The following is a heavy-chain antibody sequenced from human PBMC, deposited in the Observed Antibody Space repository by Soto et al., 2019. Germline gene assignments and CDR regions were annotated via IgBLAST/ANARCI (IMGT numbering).Heavy chain of an antibody. CDR1: GYTFTGYY. CDR2: INPNSGGT. D-gene: IGHD2-21*02. V-gene: IGHV1-2*04. CDR3: ARARVTASNWFDP. Sequence: ASVKVSCKASGYTFTGYYMHWVRQAPGQGLEWMGWINPNSGGTNYAQKFQGWVTMTRDTSISTAYMELSRLRSDDTAVYYCARARVTASNWFDPWGQGTLVTVSS. J-gene: IGHJ5*02.